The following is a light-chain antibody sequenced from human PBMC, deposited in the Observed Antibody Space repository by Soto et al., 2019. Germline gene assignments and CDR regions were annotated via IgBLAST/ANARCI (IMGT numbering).Light chain of an antibody. V-gene: IGLV2-14*01. CDR2: EVT. CDR1: SSDVGGYKY. CDR3: SSFTFTTTWV. J-gene: IGLJ3*02. Sequence: QSALTQPASVSGSPGQSITISCTGTSSDVGGYKYVSWYQQHPGKAPKLIIYEVTNRPSGVSNRFSGSKSGNTASLTISGLQTEDEADYYCSSFTFTTTWVFGGGTKVTVL.